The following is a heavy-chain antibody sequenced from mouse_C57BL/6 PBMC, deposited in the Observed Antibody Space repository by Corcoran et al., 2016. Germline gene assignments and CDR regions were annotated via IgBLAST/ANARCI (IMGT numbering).Heavy chain of an antibody. D-gene: IGHD1-1*01. J-gene: IGHJ1*03. CDR2: ISYDGSN. CDR3: ARGDGRYFDV. Sequence: DVQLQESGPGLVKPSQSLSLTCSVTGYSITSGYYWNWIRQFPGNKLEWMGYISYDGSNNYNPSLKNRISITRDTSKNQFFLKLNSVTTEDTATYYCARGDGRYFDVWGTGTTVTVSS. V-gene: IGHV3-6*01. CDR1: GYSITSGYY.